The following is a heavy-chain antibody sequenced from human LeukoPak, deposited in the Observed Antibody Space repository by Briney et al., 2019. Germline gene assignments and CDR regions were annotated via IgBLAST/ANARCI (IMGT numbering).Heavy chain of an antibody. CDR3: ASLGDFTVTDY. J-gene: IGHJ4*02. Sequence: PGGSLRLSCAASGFTFSSYEMNWVRQAPGKGLGWVSYISSSGSTIYYADSVKGRFTISRDNAKNSLYLQMNSLRAEDTAVYYCASLGDFTVTDYWGQGTLVTVSS. D-gene: IGHD4-17*01. CDR1: GFTFSSYE. CDR2: ISSSGSTI. V-gene: IGHV3-48*03.